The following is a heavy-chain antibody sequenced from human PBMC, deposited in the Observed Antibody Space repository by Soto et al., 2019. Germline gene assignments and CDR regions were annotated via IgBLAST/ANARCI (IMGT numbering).Heavy chain of an antibody. J-gene: IGHJ4*02. V-gene: IGHV4-59*08. CDR3: ARQRRDFDY. Sequence: QVQLQESGPGLVKPSETLSLTCTVSGGSISGYYWSWIGQPPGKGLQWIGYIYSSGSTNYNPSLKSRVTVSVDTSKNQFSLNLSSVTAADTAVYYCARQRRDFDYWGQGSLVTVSS. CDR2: IYSSGST. CDR1: GGSISGYY.